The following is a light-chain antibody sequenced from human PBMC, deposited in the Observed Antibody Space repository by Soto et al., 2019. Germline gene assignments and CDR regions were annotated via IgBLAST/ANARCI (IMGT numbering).Light chain of an antibody. J-gene: IGKJ1*01. CDR1: QSISSY. CDR3: QQSYSTPPT. V-gene: IGKV1-39*01. Sequence: DIQMTQFPSSLSSSLGDKVTITCRASQSISSYLNWYQQKPGKAPKLLIYAASSLQSGVPSRFSGSGSGTDFTLTISSLQPEDFATYYCQQSYSTPPTFGQGTKV. CDR2: AAS.